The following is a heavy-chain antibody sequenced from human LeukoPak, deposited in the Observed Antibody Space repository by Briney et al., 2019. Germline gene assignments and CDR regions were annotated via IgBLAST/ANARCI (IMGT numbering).Heavy chain of an antibody. D-gene: IGHD6-19*01. CDR1: GGSISSSNW. CDR2: IYQTGST. V-gene: IGHV4-4*02. Sequence: PSETLSLTCAVSGGSISSSNWCTWVRQPPRKEWEWIGEIYQTGSTKYNPSPKSRVTISVDKSKNQFSLELSSVTAADTAVYYCAREEDSSGWRHYYYMDVWGKGTTVTVSS. CDR3: AREEDSSGWRHYYYMDV. J-gene: IGHJ6*03.